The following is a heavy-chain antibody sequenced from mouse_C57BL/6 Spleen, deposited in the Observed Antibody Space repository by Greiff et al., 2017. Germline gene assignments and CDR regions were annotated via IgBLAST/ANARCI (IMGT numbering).Heavy chain of an antibody. CDR3: ARSFWDGFLYYFDY. CDR1: GFTFSDYY. Sequence: EVKVVESEGGLVQPGSSMKLSCPASGFTFSDYYMAWVRQVPEKGLEWVANINYDGSSTYYLDSLKSRFIISRDNAKNILYLQMSSLKSEDTATYYCARSFWDGFLYYFDYWGQGTTLTVSS. J-gene: IGHJ2*01. CDR2: INYDGSST. V-gene: IGHV5-16*01. D-gene: IGHD4-1*01.